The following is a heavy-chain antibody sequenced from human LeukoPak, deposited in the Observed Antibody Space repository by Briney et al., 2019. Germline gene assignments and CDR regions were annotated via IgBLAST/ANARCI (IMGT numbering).Heavy chain of an antibody. J-gene: IGHJ4*01. CDR2: INPNNGGT. CDR1: GYTFTGYY. CDR3: ARDKYTGYATFDY. V-gene: IGHV1-2*02. D-gene: IGHD5-12*01. Sequence: ASVKVSCKASGYTFTGYYIHWVRQAPGQGLEWMGWINPNNGGTNYAQKFQGRVTMTRDTSISTAYMELNRLTSDDTAEYYCARDKYTGYATFDYWGQGTPVTVSS.